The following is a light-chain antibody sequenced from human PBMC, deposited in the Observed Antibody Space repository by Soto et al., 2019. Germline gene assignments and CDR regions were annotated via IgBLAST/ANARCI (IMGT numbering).Light chain of an antibody. CDR3: LQDYSSLT. Sequence: AIEMTQSPSSLSASVEDRVTITCRASQGIGSDLAWYQQRPGKAPKLLIYAVSSLQNGVPSRFSGSGSGTDFTLTISSLQPEDFATYYCLQDYSSLTFGGGTKVETK. CDR2: AVS. CDR1: QGIGSD. V-gene: IGKV1-6*01. J-gene: IGKJ4*01.